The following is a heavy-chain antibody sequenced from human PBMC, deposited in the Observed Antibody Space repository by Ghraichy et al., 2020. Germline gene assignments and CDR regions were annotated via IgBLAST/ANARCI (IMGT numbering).Heavy chain of an antibody. Sequence: LSLTCAGSGFTFKNHGMHWVRQAPGKGLEWVALINYDGTNKYYADSVKGRFTISRDNSKNTMYLQMNSLSVEDTAVYYCAKQGTAIYYFDSWGQGNLVTVSS. CDR3: AKQGTAIYYFDS. CDR1: GFTFKNHG. CDR2: INYDGTNK. V-gene: IGHV3-33*06. D-gene: IGHD3-3*01. J-gene: IGHJ4*02.